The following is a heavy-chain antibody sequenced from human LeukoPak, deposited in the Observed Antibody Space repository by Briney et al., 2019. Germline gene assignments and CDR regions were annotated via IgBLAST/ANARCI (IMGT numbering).Heavy chain of an antibody. CDR2: IYPGDSDT. CDR3: ARSGGPSSGIEY. J-gene: IGHJ4*02. V-gene: IGHV5-51*01. D-gene: IGHD1-26*01. CDR1: GWGFSNYR. Sequence: GESLKISFQGSGWGFSNYRIGWVRPMPGKGMGWMWIIYPGDSDTRYSPFIQGQVTISADKSISTAYLQWSSLKASDTAMYYCARSGGPSSGIEYWGQGTLVTVSS.